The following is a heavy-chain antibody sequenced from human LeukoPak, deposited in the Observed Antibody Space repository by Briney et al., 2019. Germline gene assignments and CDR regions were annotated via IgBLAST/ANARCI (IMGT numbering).Heavy chain of an antibody. CDR2: ISGSGTDI. D-gene: IGHD5-18*01. J-gene: IGHJ4*02. CDR1: GFTFSDPY. V-gene: IGHV3-11*04. Sequence: PGGSLRLSCAVSGFTFSDPYMSWIRQAPGKGLECLSYISGSGTDINYADSVRGRFTISRDNAKNLLYLQMNDLRLEDTAVYYCARTARHLDYWGQGTLVTVSS. CDR3: ARTARHLDY.